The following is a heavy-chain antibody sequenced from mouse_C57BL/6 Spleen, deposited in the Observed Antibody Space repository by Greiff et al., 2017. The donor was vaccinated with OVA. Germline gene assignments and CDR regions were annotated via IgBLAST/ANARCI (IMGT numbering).Heavy chain of an antibody. CDR1: GYTFTSYW. J-gene: IGHJ2*01. V-gene: IGHV1-52*01. CDR3: ARRGEPYYFDY. Sequence: QVQLQQPGAELVRPGSSVKLSCKASGYTFTSYWMHWVKQRPIQGLEWIGNIDPSDSETHYNQKFKDKATLTVDKSSSTAYMQLSSLTSEDSAVYYCARRGEPYYFDYWGQGTTLTVSS. CDR2: IDPSDSET.